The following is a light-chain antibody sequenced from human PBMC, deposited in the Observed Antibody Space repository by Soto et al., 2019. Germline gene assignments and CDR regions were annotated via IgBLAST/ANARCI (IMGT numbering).Light chain of an antibody. CDR2: GNS. Sequence: QSVLTQPPSVSGAPGQRVTISCTGSSSNIGAGYDVHWYQQLPGTAPKLLIYGNSNRPSGVPDRFSGSKSGTSASLAITGLQAEDGGDYYSQSYDSSLSVFFGGGTKLTVL. V-gene: IGLV1-40*01. J-gene: IGLJ2*01. CDR3: QSYDSSLSVF. CDR1: SSNIGAGYD.